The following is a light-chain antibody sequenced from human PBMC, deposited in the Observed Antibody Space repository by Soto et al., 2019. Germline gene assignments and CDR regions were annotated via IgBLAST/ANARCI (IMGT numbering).Light chain of an antibody. CDR2: DAY. J-gene: IGKJ2*01. Sequence: DIQMTQSPSTLSASVGDRVTITCRASQSISSWLAWYQQKPGKAPKLLIYDAYSLESGVPSRFSGSGSGTEFTLAISSLQPDDFAPYYCQQYNSYPYTFGQGTKLEIK. V-gene: IGKV1-5*01. CDR3: QQYNSYPYT. CDR1: QSISSW.